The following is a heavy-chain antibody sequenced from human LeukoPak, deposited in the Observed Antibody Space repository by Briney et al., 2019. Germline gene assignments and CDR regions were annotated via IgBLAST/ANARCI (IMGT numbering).Heavy chain of an antibody. CDR1: GFTFTSSA. Sequence: SAKVSCKASGFTFTSSAVQWVRQARGQRLERIGWIVVGSGNTNYAQKFQERVTITRDMSTSTAYMELSSLRSEDTAVYYCAASPDYYDSSGYSYYFDYWGQGTLVTVSS. CDR2: IVVGSGNT. V-gene: IGHV1-58*01. D-gene: IGHD3-22*01. CDR3: AASPDYYDSSGYSYYFDY. J-gene: IGHJ4*02.